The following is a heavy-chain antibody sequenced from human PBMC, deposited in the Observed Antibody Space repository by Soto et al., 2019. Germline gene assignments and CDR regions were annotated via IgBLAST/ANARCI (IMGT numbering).Heavy chain of an antibody. D-gene: IGHD4-17*01. V-gene: IGHV3-30-3*01. CDR1: GFTFSSYA. Sequence: GGSLRLSCAASGFTFSSYAMHWVRQAPGKGLEWVAVISYDGSNKYYADSVKGRFTISRDNSKNTLYLQMNSLRAEDTAVYYCARDASTTLGWSEYYFDYWGQGTLVTVSS. J-gene: IGHJ4*02. CDR3: ARDASTTLGWSEYYFDY. CDR2: ISYDGSNK.